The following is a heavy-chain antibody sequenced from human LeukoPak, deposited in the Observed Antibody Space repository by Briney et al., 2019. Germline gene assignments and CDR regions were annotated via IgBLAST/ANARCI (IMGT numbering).Heavy chain of an antibody. CDR2: VYYSGSN. V-gene: IGHV4-59*12. CDR1: IDSISTYY. J-gene: IGHJ3*02. Sequence: SETLSLRCTVSIDSISTYYWSWIRQPPGKGLEWIGYVYYSGSNNYNPSLKSRLTISVDTSKNQFSLKLSSVTAADTAVYYCARGADYYDSSGTDAFDIWGQGTMVTVSS. CDR3: ARGADYYDSSGTDAFDI. D-gene: IGHD3-22*01.